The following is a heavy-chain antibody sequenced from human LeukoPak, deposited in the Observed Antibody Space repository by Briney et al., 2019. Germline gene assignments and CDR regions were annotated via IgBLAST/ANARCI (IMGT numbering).Heavy chain of an antibody. Sequence: GGSLRLSCAASGFTFSSYAISWVRQAPERGRELVSTITDSGVGTYYADSVKGRFTISRDNSKNTLYLQMNSLRAEDTAVYYCAKSGGRYYYDSREDYWGQGTLVTVSS. V-gene: IGHV3-23*01. J-gene: IGHJ4*02. CDR1: GFTFSSYA. CDR2: ITDSGVGT. D-gene: IGHD3-22*01. CDR3: AKSGGRYYYDSREDY.